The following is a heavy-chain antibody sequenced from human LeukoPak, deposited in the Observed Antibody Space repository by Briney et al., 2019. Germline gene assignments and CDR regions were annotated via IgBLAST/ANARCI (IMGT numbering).Heavy chain of an antibody. Sequence: ASVKVSCKASGYTFTGYYMHWVRQAPGQGLEWMGRINPNSGGTNYAQKFQGRVTMTRDTSISTAYMELSRLRSVDTAVYYCASQETYYYDSSGYWISDYWGQGTLVTVSS. J-gene: IGHJ4*02. D-gene: IGHD3-22*01. CDR1: GYTFTGYY. CDR2: INPNSGGT. V-gene: IGHV1-2*06. CDR3: ASQETYYYDSSGYWISDY.